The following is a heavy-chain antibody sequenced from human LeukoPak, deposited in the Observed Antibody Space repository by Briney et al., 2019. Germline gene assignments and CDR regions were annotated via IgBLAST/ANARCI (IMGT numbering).Heavy chain of an antibody. V-gene: IGHV1-69*13. Sequence: SVKVSCKASGGTFSSYAISWVRQAPGQGLEWMGGIIPIFGTADYAQKFQGRVTITADESTSTAYMELSSLRSEDTAVYYCARGQGDILTGPEYFQHWGQGTLVTVSS. CDR3: ARGQGDILTGPEYFQH. J-gene: IGHJ1*01. CDR1: GGTFSSYA. CDR2: IIPIFGTA. D-gene: IGHD3-9*01.